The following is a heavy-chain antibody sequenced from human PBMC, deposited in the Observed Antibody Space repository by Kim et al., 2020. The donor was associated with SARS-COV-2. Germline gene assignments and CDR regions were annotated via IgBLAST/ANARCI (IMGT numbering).Heavy chain of an antibody. CDR3: VKSGQQLAQFDY. CDR2: ISSNGGST. V-gene: IGHV3-64D*06. J-gene: IGHJ4*02. CDR1: GFTFGLYA. Sequence: GGSLRLSCSASGFTFGLYAMHWVRQAPGKGLEYVSAISSNGGSTYYADSVKGRFTISRDNSKNTLYLQMSSLRAEDTAVYYCVKSGQQLAQFDYWGQGTLVTVSS. D-gene: IGHD6-13*01.